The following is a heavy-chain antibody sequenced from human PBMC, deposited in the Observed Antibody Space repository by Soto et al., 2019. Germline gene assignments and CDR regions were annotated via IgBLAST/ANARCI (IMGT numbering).Heavy chain of an antibody. CDR1: GYTFTGYY. CDR2: INPNSGGT. D-gene: IGHD6-6*01. V-gene: IGHV1-2*04. CDR3: ARGYSSSSRSPYYYGMDV. J-gene: IGHJ6*02. Sequence: ASVKVSCKASGYTFTGYYMHWVRQAPGQGLEWMGWINPNSGGTNYAQKFQGWVTMTRDTSISTAYMELSRLRSDDTAVYYCARGYSSSSRSPYYYGMDVWGQGTTVTVSS.